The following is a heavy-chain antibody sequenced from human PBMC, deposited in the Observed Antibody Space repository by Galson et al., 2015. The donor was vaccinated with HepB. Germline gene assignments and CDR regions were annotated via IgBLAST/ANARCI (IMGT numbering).Heavy chain of an antibody. Sequence: SLRLSCAASGFTFSTYAMHWVRQAPGKGLEWVAVISYDGSNKYYADSVKGRFTISRDNSKNTLYLQMNSLRAEDTAVYYCARDRGRVAVGSFAGDYWGQGTLVTVSS. D-gene: IGHD3-16*01. CDR3: ARDRGRVAVGSFAGDY. CDR2: ISYDGSNK. V-gene: IGHV3-30-3*01. CDR1: GFTFSTYA. J-gene: IGHJ4*02.